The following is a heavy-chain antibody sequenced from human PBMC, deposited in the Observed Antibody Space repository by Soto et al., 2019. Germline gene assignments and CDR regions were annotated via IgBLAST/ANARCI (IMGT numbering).Heavy chain of an antibody. J-gene: IGHJ4*02. Sequence: QVQLVESGGGVVQPGRSLRLSCAASGFTFSSYGMHWVRQAPGKGLEWVAVIWYDGSNKYYADSVKGRFTISRDNSKKTLYLQMNSLRAEDTAVYYCARLGGPDYGDFPFDYWGQGTLVTVSS. D-gene: IGHD4-17*01. CDR2: IWYDGSNK. CDR3: ARLGGPDYGDFPFDY. V-gene: IGHV3-33*01. CDR1: GFTFSSYG.